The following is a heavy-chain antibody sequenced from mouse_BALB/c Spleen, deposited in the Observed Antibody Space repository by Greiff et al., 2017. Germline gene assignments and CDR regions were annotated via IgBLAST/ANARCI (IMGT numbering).Heavy chain of an antibody. CDR2: ISSGSSTI. J-gene: IGHJ2*01. CDR1: GFTFSSFG. D-gene: IGHD2-1*01. V-gene: IGHV5-17*02. CDR3: AGWGNGNAFDY. Sequence: EVKLMESGGGLVQPGGSLKLSCAASGFTFSSFGMHWVRQPPEKGLEWVAYISSGSSTIYYADTVKGRFTISSDNHKNTLFLQMTSRRSEDTAMYYCAGWGNGNAFDYWGQGTTLTVSS.